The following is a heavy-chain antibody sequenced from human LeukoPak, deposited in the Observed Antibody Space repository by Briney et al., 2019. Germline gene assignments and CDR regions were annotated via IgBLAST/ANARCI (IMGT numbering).Heavy chain of an antibody. CDR3: AREPAGRGAMDY. D-gene: IGHD2-2*01. CDR1: GFPISSDYY. CDR2: ISHSGST. J-gene: IGHJ4*02. V-gene: IGHV4-38-2*01. Sequence: SETLSLTCAVSGFPISSDYYWHWIRQPPGKGLEWIGTISHSGSTYYYPSLKSRLTISIDTSKNQFSLKLSSLTAADTAEYFCAREPAGRGAMDYWGQGNRVTVSS.